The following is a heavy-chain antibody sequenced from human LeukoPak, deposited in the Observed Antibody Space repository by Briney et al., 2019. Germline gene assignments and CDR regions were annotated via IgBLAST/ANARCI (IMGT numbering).Heavy chain of an antibody. CDR3: ARDPGYSSCTSCYSYYFDC. Sequence: PGGSLRLSCAASGFTFTSYSMNWVRQAPGKGLEWVSSITTSSRYIYYADSVKGRFTISRDNAKNSLYLQMNSLRAEDTAVYYCARDPGYSSCTSCYSYYFDCCGQGTLVTVSS. CDR1: GFTFTSYS. CDR2: ITTSSRYI. J-gene: IGHJ4*02. D-gene: IGHD2-2*01. V-gene: IGHV3-21*01.